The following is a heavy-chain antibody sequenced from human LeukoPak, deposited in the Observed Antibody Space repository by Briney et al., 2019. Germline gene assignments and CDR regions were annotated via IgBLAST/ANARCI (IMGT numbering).Heavy chain of an antibody. J-gene: IGHJ4*02. CDR3: ARNYFGSGSYPLPYYFDY. CDR2: IRGNGGST. V-gene: IGHV3-23*01. Sequence: PGGSLRLSCVGSEFTFSTYWMSWVRQAPGKGLEWVSTIRGNGGSTNYADSVKGRFTISRDNSKNTLYLQMNSLRAEDTAVYYCARNYFGSGSYPLPYYFDYWGQGTLVTVSS. CDR1: EFTFSTYW. D-gene: IGHD3-10*01.